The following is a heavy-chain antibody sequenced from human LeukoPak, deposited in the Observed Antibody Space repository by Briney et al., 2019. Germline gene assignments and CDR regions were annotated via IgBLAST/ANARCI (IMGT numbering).Heavy chain of an antibody. CDR1: EYTFTGYY. D-gene: IGHD3-9*01. Sequence: GASVKVSCKASEYTFTGYYMHWVRQSPGQGLEWMGWINPNSGGTNYAQKFQGWVTMTRDTSISTAYMELSRLRSDDTAVYYCARGGLLRYFDWLLDCDYWGQGTLVTVSS. CDR2: INPNSGGT. CDR3: ARGGLLRYFDWLLDCDY. V-gene: IGHV1-2*04. J-gene: IGHJ4*02.